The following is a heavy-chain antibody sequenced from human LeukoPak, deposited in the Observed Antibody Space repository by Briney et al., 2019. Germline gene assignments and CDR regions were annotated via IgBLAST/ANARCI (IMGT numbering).Heavy chain of an antibody. CDR2: IMHDGSEE. J-gene: IGHJ4*02. CDR3: ARVVPGLGKAWDYFDY. D-gene: IGHD1-26*01. V-gene: IGHV3-7*01. CDR1: GLTFSSHW. Sequence: GGSLRLSCAASGLTFSSHWMSWVRQAPGKGLEWVANIMHDGSEEYYVDSLKGRFTISRDNAKNSLYLQMNSLRAQDTAVYYCARVVPGLGKAWDYFDYWGQGTLVTVSS.